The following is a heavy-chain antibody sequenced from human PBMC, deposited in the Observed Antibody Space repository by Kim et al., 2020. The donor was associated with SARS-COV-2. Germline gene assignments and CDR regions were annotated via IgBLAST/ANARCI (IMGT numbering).Heavy chain of an antibody. Sequence: DYAVSVKSRITINPDTSKNQFSLQLNSVTPEDTAVYYCARDGWDPSYFDYWGQGTLVTVSS. J-gene: IGHJ4*02. CDR3: ARDGWDPSYFDY. D-gene: IGHD1-26*01. V-gene: IGHV6-1*01.